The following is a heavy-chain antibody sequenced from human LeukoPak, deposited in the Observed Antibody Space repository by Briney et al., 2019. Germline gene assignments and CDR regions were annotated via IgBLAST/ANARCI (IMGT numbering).Heavy chain of an antibody. J-gene: IGHJ3*02. Sequence: GASVKVSCKASGYIFIAYYMHWVRQAPGQGLEWMGWINPNSGGTKYAQKFQGRVTMTRDKSISTAYMELNRLRSDDTAVYYCARPQREIRYFDWSDAFDIWGQGTMVTVSS. D-gene: IGHD3-9*01. CDR3: ARPQREIRYFDWSDAFDI. CDR2: INPNSGGT. CDR1: GYIFIAYY. V-gene: IGHV1-2*02.